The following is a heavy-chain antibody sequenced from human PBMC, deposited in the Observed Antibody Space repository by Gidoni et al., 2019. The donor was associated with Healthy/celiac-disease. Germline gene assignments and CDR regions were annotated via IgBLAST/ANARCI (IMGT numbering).Heavy chain of an antibody. Sequence: QVQLQESGPGLVKPSQTLSLTCTVSGGSISSGGYYWSWIRQHPGKGLEWIGYIYYSGSTYYNPSLKSRVTISVDTSKNQFSLKLSSVTAADTAVYYCARAKDYYDSSGYSKTTPYFDYWGQGTLVTVSS. CDR2: IYYSGST. CDR1: GGSISSGGYY. J-gene: IGHJ4*02. V-gene: IGHV4-31*03. D-gene: IGHD3-22*01. CDR3: ARAKDYYDSSGYSKTTPYFDY.